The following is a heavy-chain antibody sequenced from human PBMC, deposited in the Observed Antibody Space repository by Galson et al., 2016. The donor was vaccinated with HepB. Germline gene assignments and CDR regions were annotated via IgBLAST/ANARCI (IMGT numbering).Heavy chain of an antibody. D-gene: IGHD2-8*02. CDR3: ARFGPGWGMFSSRRWFDP. Sequence: SETLSLTCSVHGGTLSGYHWSWIRQPPGKGLECIGEINHGGTTNYIPSLKSRLTISVDTSKNQFSLKLTSVTAADTAVYYCARFGPGWGMFSSRRWFDPWGQGTLVTVSS. CDR1: GGTLSGYH. J-gene: IGHJ5*02. V-gene: IGHV4-34*01. CDR2: INHGGTT.